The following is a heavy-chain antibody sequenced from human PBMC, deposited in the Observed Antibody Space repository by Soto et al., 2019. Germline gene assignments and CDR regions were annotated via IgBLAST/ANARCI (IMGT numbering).Heavy chain of an antibody. V-gene: IGHV1-18*04. CDR1: GYTFHNYA. Sequence: QVQLLQSGAEVQEPGASVKVSCKASGYTFHNYAISWVRQAPGQGLEWMGWYNPSIVYGQSAKNFQGRVSMTTDTSTNTAYMELKSLRSDDSATYYCARNSSGPYGWLDPWGQGTLVTVSS. J-gene: IGHJ5*02. D-gene: IGHD3-22*01. CDR3: ARNSSGPYGWLDP. CDR2: YNPSIVYG.